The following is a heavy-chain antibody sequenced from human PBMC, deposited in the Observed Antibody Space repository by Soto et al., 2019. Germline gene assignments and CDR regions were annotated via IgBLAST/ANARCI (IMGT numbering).Heavy chain of an antibody. CDR1: GFTFSSYA. D-gene: IGHD3-10*01. V-gene: IGHV3-23*01. J-gene: IGHJ4*02. CDR2: ISGSGGST. CDR3: AKVKDYYGSGSYYTLRY. Sequence: GGSLRLSCAASGFTFSSYAMSWVRQAPGKGLEWVSAISGSGGSTYYADSVKGRFTISRDNSKNTLYLQMNSLRAEDTAVYYCAKVKDYYGSGSYYTLRYWGQRTLVTVSS.